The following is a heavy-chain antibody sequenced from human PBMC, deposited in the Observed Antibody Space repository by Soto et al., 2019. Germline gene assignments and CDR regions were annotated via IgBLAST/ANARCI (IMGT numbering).Heavy chain of an antibody. CDR2: IIPIFGTA. D-gene: IGHD3-10*01. V-gene: IGHV1-69*13. CDR1: GGTFSSYA. J-gene: IGHJ3*02. CDR3: ARPNPMVRGVSGAFDI. Sequence: SVKVSCKASGGTFSSYAISWVRQAPGQGLEWMGGIIPIFGTANYAQKFQGRVTITADESTSTAYMELSSLRSEDTAVYYCARPNPMVRGVSGAFDIWGQGTMVTVSS.